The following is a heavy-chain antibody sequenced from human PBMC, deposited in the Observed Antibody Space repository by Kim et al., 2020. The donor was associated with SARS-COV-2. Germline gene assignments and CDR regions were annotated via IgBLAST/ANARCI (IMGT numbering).Heavy chain of an antibody. D-gene: IGHD3-10*01. J-gene: IGHJ4*02. CDR2: INHSGST. Sequence: SETLSLTCAVYGGSFSGYYWSWIRQPPGKGLEWIGEINHSGSTNYNPSLKSRVTISVDTSKNQFSLKLSSVTAADTAVYYCARVQTAITMVRSFIGVWGQGTLVTVSS. V-gene: IGHV4-34*01. CDR1: GGSFSGYY. CDR3: ARVQTAITMVRSFIGV.